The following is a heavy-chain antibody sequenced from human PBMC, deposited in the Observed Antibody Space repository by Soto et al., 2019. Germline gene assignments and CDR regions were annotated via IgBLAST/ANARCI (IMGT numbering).Heavy chain of an antibody. J-gene: IGHJ4*02. D-gene: IGHD2-2*01. CDR3: ARDVGSSHGPGHPHYFDY. CDR2: IYNGNT. CDR1: GGSISRYW. V-gene: IGHV4-59*12. Sequence: SETLSLTCTISGGSISRYWWTRIRQSPGKGLDYIGYIYNGNTNYNPSLKSRATISLDTSRNQFFLNLNSVTAADTAVYYCARDVGSSHGPGHPHYFDYWGQGTLVTVSS.